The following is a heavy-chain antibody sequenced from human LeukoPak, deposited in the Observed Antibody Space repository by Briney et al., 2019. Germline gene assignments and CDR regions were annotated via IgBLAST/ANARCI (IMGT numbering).Heavy chain of an antibody. D-gene: IGHD2-2*01. Sequence: GGSLRLSCAASGFTFSSYAMSWVRQAPGKGLEWVSAISGRGDGTFYADSVKGRFTISRDNSKNTLYLQMNSLRAEDTAVYYCAKDTPHGRDIVVVPAAIYAPGYYYGMDVWGQGTTVTVSS. CDR3: AKDTPHGRDIVVVPAAIYAPGYYYGMDV. J-gene: IGHJ6*02. CDR2: ISGRGDGT. CDR1: GFTFSSYA. V-gene: IGHV3-23*01.